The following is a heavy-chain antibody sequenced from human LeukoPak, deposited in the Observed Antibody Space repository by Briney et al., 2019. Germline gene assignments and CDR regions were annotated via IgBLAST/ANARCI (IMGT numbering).Heavy chain of an antibody. CDR1: GFTVDDYA. Sequence: GGPLRFFCAASGFTVDDYAMHWVRQAPGKGLERVSLISGDGGRTYYADSVKGRFTISRDNNKNSLYLQMNSLGTEDTAFYYCAKGYYIPRYWGQGILVTVSS. D-gene: IGHD2/OR15-2a*01. J-gene: IGHJ4*02. CDR2: ISGDGGRT. CDR3: AKGYYIPRY. V-gene: IGHV3-43*02.